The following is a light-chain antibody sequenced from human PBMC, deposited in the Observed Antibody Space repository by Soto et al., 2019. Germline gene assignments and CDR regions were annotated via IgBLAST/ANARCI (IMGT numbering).Light chain of an antibody. CDR3: NQYENGPKT. V-gene: IGKV3-15*01. Sequence: EIVITQAPPTLDVSPGERATLSCRASQSISRHLAWFQQKPGQAPSLLIFGASTRADGIPARFSGSGSGTEYSLTISGLQPEDFAAYFCNQYENGPKTFGQGRKVDLK. J-gene: IGKJ1*01. CDR1: QSISRH. CDR2: GAS.